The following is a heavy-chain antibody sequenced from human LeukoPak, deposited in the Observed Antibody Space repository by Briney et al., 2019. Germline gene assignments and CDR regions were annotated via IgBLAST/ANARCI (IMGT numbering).Heavy chain of an antibody. CDR2: ISASGGNS. CDR1: GFTFSSYW. CDR3: ARVAKYDFWSGLWGAGSYYYYYYMDV. J-gene: IGHJ6*03. V-gene: IGHV3-21*01. D-gene: IGHD3-3*01. Sequence: GGSLRLSCAASGFTFSSYWMHWVRHAPGKGLVWVSGISASGGNSYYADSVKGRFTISRDNAKNSLYLQMNSLRAEDTAVYYCARVAKYDFWSGLWGAGSYYYYYYMDVWGKGTTVTVSS.